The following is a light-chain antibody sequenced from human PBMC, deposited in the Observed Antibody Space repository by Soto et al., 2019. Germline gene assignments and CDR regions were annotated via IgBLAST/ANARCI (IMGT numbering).Light chain of an antibody. CDR3: QQANSFPLT. V-gene: IGKV1-12*01. CDR1: QGVSKW. CDR2: GAS. J-gene: IGKJ5*01. Sequence: DIQLTQSPSSLSASVGDRVTITCRASQGVSKWLAWYQQKPGKAPILLIHGASSLQSGVPSRFSGSGSGTDFTLTITSLQPEDIAPYYCQQANSFPLTFGQGKRLDIK.